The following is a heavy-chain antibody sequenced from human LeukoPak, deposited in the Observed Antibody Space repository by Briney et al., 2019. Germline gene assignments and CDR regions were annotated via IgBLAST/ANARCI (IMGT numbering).Heavy chain of an antibody. CDR2: INWNGGKI. V-gene: IGHV3-9*03. CDR3: AKALSSSFTGSSWEY. D-gene: IGHD6-6*01. CDR1: GFTLDDYA. Sequence: GGSLRLSCAASGFTLDDYAMHWIRQAPGKGLEWVSGINWNGGKIGYADSVKGRFTISRDSAKSSLYLQMNTLRAEDMAFYYCAKALSSSFTGSSWEYWGQGTLVTVSS. J-gene: IGHJ4*02.